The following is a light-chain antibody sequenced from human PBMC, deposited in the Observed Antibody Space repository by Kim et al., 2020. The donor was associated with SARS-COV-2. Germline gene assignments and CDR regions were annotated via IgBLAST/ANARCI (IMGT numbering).Light chain of an antibody. CDR3: SSYAGSNVV. CDR1: SSDVGGYNY. V-gene: IGLV2-8*01. Sequence: PGQSVTISCTGTSSDVGGYNYVSWYQQHPGKAPKLMICEVSKRPSGVPDRFSGSKSGNTASLTVSGLQAEDEADYYCSSYAGSNVVFGGGTQLTVL. J-gene: IGLJ2*01. CDR2: EVS.